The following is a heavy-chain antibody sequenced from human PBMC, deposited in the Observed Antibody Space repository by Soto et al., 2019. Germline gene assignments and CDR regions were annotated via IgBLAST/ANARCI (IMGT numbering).Heavy chain of an antibody. CDR1: GYTFTGYY. CDR3: ARPMRGDGSVFDC. D-gene: IGHD4-17*01. CDR2: INPNSGGT. Sequence: ASVKVSCKASGYTFTGYYMHWVRQAPGQGLEWMGWINPNSGGTNYAQKFQGRVTMTRDTSTSTGYMELSSLRSEDTAVYYCARPMRGDGSVFDCWGQGTLVTVSS. J-gene: IGHJ4*02. V-gene: IGHV1-2*02.